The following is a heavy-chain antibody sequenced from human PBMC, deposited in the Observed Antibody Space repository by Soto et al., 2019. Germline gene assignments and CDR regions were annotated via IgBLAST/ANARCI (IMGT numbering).Heavy chain of an antibody. D-gene: IGHD3-10*01. CDR3: ARGPGASGTYHYYFDY. J-gene: IGHJ4*02. V-gene: IGHV4-59*02. CDR2: IYNTGST. CDR1: GDSVSTYW. Sequence: PSETLSLTCTVSGDSVSTYWWSWIRQPPGKGLEWIAYIYNTGSTNYNPSLKSRVTISLDASKNQFSQKLSSVTAGDTAVYYCARGPGASGTYHYYFDYWGPGTLVTVSS.